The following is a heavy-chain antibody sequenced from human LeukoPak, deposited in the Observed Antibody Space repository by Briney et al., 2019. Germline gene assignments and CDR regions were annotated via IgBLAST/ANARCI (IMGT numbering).Heavy chain of an antibody. V-gene: IGHV4-59*01. CDR2: IYYSGST. Sequence: PSETLSLTCTVSGGSISSYYWSWIRQPPGKGLEGIGYIYYSGSTNYNPSLKSRVTISVDTSKNQFSLKLSSVTAADTAVYYCARRTYFYDSSGYYFDYWGQGTLVTVSS. CDR3: ARRTYFYDSSGYYFDY. J-gene: IGHJ4*02. CDR1: GGSISSYY. D-gene: IGHD3-22*01.